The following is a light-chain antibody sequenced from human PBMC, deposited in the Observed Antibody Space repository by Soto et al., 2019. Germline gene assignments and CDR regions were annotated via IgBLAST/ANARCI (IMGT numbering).Light chain of an antibody. CDR1: SSNIGGNT. V-gene: IGLV1-44*01. Sequence: QSVLTQPPSASGTPGQRVAISCSGSSSNIGGNTVNWYQQFPGAAPKLLIYSNNQRPSGVPERFSGSKSGTSASLAVNGLQSEDEADYYCAAWDDSLDGFIFGAGTKLTVL. CDR2: SNN. J-gene: IGLJ2*01. CDR3: AAWDDSLDGFI.